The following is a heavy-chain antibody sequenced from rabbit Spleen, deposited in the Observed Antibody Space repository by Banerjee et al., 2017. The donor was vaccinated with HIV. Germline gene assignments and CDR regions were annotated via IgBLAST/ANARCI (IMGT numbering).Heavy chain of an antibody. V-gene: IGHV1S40*01. CDR2: IYAGSSGST. CDR1: GFSFSSTYW. D-gene: IGHD1-1*01. Sequence: QSLEESGGDLVKPGASLTLTCTASGFSFSSTYWMCWVRQAPGKGLEWIACIYAGSSGSTYYASWAKGRFTISRTSSTTVTLQVTSLTAADTATYFCTRDDGSGHYIDGYFNLWGPGTLVTVS. CDR3: TRDDGSGHYIDGYFNL. J-gene: IGHJ4*01.